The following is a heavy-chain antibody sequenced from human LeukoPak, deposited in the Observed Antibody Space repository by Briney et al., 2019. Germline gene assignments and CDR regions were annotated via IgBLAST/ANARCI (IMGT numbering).Heavy chain of an antibody. D-gene: IGHD4-17*01. CDR3: ARGGTVTFDY. Sequence: SVKVSCKASGGTLSSYTISWVRQAPGRGLEWMGRIIPILGIANYAQKFQGRVTITADKSTSTAYMELSSLRSEDTAVCYCARGGTVTFDYWGQGTLVTVSS. CDR1: GGTLSSYT. J-gene: IGHJ4*02. V-gene: IGHV1-69*02. CDR2: IIPILGIA.